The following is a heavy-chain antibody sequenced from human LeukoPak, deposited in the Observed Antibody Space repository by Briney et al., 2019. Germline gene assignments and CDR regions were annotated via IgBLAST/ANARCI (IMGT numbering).Heavy chain of an antibody. CDR2: INHSGST. CDR1: GGSFSGYY. D-gene: IGHD4-23*01. J-gene: IGHJ4*02. V-gene: IGHV4-34*01. Sequence: PSETLSLTCAVYGGSFSGYYWSWIRQPPGKGLEWIGEINHSGSTNYNPSLKSRVTISVDTSKNQFSLKLSSVTAADTAVYYCARLTMTTVVAYFDYWGQGTLVTVSS. CDR3: ARLTMTTVVAYFDY.